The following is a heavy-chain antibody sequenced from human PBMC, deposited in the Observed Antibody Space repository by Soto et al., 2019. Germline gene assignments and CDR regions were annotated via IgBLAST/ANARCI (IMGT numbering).Heavy chain of an antibody. D-gene: IGHD6-6*01. CDR3: ARGEGRYSSSSTPYLDV. V-gene: IGHV3-21*01. Sequence: EVQLVESGGGLVKPGGSLRLSCAASGFTFSSYSMNWVRQAPGKGLEWVSSISSSSSYIYYADSVKGRFTISRDNAKNSLYLQMNSLRAEDTAVYYCARGEGRYSSSSTPYLDVWGKGTTVTVSS. CDR1: GFTFSSYS. J-gene: IGHJ6*03. CDR2: ISSSSSYI.